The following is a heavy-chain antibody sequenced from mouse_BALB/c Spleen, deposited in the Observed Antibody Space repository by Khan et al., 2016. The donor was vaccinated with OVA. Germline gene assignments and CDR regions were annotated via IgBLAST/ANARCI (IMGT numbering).Heavy chain of an antibody. CDR3: ARRAYYGHWYFDV. CDR1: GYSFTSDYV. V-gene: IGHV3-2*02. Sequence: VQLKESGPGLVKPSQSLSLTCTVSGYSFTSDYVRYLLRQPPGNILELMGFISYSGSTSYTPSLKSRISITRDTSKNKFFLQLNSVTTEDTATYYCARRAYYGHWYFDVWGAGTTVTVSS. J-gene: IGHJ1*01. CDR2: ISYSGST. D-gene: IGHD1-1*02.